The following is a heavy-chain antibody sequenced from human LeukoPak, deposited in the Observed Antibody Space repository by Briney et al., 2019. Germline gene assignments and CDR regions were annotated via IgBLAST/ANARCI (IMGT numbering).Heavy chain of an antibody. V-gene: IGHV4-34*01. CDR1: GGSFSGYY. J-gene: IGHJ4*02. CDR2: INHSGST. D-gene: IGHD2-2*01. Sequence: SETLSLTCAVYGGSFSGYYWSWIRQPPGKGLEWIGEINHSGSTNYNPSLKSRVTISVDASKNQFSLKLSSVTAADTAVYYCARGRPPAATSDYWGQGTLVTVSS. CDR3: ARGRPPAATSDY.